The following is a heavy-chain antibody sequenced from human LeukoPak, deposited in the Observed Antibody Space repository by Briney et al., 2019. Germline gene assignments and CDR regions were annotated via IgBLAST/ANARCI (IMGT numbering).Heavy chain of an antibody. CDR1: GFTFSSYE. CDR2: ISSTSYTI. D-gene: IGHD2-15*01. CDR3: ARARIFDP. Sequence: PGRSLRLSCAASGFTFSSYEMNWVRQAPGKGLEWISYISSTSYTIYYADSVKGRFTISRDNAKNSLYLQMNSLRGEDTAVYYCARARIFDPWRQGTLVIVSS. V-gene: IGHV3-48*03. J-gene: IGHJ5*02.